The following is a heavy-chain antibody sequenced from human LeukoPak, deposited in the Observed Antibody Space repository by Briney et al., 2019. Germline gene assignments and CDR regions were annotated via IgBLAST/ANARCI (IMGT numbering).Heavy chain of an antibody. Sequence: SQTLSLTCTVSGGSISSGDYDWSWIRQPPGKGLEWIGYIYYSGSTYYNPSLKSRVTISVDTSKNQFSLKLSSVTAADTAVYYCASEPADYYDSSGRNCWGQGTLVTVSS. CDR3: ASEPADYYDSSGRNC. CDR1: GGSISSGDYD. V-gene: IGHV4-30-4*01. CDR2: IYYSGST. J-gene: IGHJ4*02. D-gene: IGHD3-22*01.